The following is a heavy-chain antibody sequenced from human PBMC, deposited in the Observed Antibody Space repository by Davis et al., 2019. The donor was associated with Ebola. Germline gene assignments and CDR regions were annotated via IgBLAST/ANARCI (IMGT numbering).Heavy chain of an antibody. CDR3: AHRTWQLGGGYFDY. V-gene: IGHV2-5*02. D-gene: IGHD6-6*01. CDR1: GFSLTTRGVG. J-gene: IGHJ4*02. CDR2: IYWDDGT. Sequence: SGPTLVKPTQTLTLTCTFSGFSLTTRGVGVGWVRQAPGKAMECLGLIYWDDGTRYHPSLRNRLTITKDTSRNQVFLSLTNIDPVDAGTYYCAHRTWQLGGGYFDYWGQGTLVNVSS.